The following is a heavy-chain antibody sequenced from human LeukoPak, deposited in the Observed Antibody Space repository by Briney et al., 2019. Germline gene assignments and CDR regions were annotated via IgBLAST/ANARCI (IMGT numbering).Heavy chain of an antibody. CDR1: GFTFNNYA. J-gene: IGHJ4*02. D-gene: IGHD4-17*01. CDR2: ISGSGGST. CDR3: AKTYGDAYYFDY. V-gene: IGHV3-23*01. Sequence: GGSLRLSCAASGFTFNNYAISWVRQAPGKGLEWVSAISGSGGSTYYADSVKGRFTISRDNSKNTLYLQMNSLRAEDTAVYYCAKTYGDAYYFDYWGQGTLVTVSS.